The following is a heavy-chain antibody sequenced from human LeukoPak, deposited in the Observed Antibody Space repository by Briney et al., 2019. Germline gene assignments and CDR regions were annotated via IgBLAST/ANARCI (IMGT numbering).Heavy chain of an antibody. V-gene: IGHV1-2*02. CDR3: ARDVVGATPRSDYYFDY. Sequence: GASVKVSCKASGYTFTGYYIHWVRQAPGQGLEWMGWTNPNSGGTNYAQKFQGRVTMTRDTSISTAYMELSRLRSDDTAVYYCARDVVGATPRSDYYFDYWGQGTLVTVSS. CDR1: GYTFTGYY. D-gene: IGHD1-26*01. CDR2: TNPNSGGT. J-gene: IGHJ4*02.